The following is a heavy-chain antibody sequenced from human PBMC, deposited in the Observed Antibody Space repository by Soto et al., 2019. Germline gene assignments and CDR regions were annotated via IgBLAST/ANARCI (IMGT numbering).Heavy chain of an antibody. V-gene: IGHV4-59*08. Sequence: SETLSLTCTVSGGSISSYYWSWIRQPPGKGLEWIGYIYYSGSTNYNPSLKSRVTISVDTSKNQFSLKLSSVTAADTAVYYCATRAADYDFWSGYYSYYYYMDVWGKGNMVTVS. CDR2: IYYSGST. D-gene: IGHD3-3*01. CDR1: GGSISSYY. J-gene: IGHJ6*03. CDR3: ATRAADYDFWSGYYSYYYYMDV.